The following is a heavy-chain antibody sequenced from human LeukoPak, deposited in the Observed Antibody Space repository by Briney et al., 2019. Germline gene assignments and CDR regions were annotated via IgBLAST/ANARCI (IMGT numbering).Heavy chain of an antibody. CDR2: INPSGGST. CDR1: GYTFTSYY. V-gene: IGHV1-46*01. CDR3: ARVVPAAKWFDP. D-gene: IGHD2-2*01. J-gene: IGHJ5*02. Sequence: ALVKVSCKASGYTFTSYYMHWVRQAPGQGLEWMGIINPSGGSTSYAQKFQGRVTMTRDTSTSTVYMELSSLRSEDTAVYYCARVVPAAKWFDPWGQGTLVTVSS.